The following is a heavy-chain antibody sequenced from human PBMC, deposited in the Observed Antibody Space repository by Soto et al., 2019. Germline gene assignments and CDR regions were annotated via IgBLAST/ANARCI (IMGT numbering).Heavy chain of an antibody. CDR1: GGTFSSYA. V-gene: IGHV1-69*13. J-gene: IGHJ4*02. CDR2: IIPIFGTA. D-gene: IGHD3-22*01. Sequence: GASVKVSCKASGGTFSSYAISWVRQAPGQGLEWMGGIIPIFGTANYAQKFQGRVTITADESTSTAYMELSSLRSEDTAVYYRARGDSSGYYDYWGQGTLVTVSS. CDR3: ARGDSSGYYDY.